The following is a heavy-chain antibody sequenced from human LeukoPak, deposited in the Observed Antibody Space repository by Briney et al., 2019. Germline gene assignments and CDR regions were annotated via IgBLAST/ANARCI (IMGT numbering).Heavy chain of an antibody. V-gene: IGHV3-48*01. D-gene: IGHD4-17*01. CDR2: ISDSSGTI. CDR1: GFTFSSYS. J-gene: IGHJ4*02. CDR3: ARGPYGDYVDALDY. Sequence: GGSLRLSCAASGFTFSSYSMNWVRQAPGKGLEWVSYISDSSGTIYYADSVKGRFTISRDNARNSLHLQMNSLKAEDTAVYYCARGPYGDYVDALDYWGQGTLVTVSS.